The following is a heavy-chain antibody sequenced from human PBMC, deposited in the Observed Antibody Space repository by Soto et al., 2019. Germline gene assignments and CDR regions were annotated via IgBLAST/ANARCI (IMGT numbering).Heavy chain of an antibody. V-gene: IGHV3-23*01. CDR1: GFTFSRYG. Sequence: TVGSLRLSCAASGFTFSRYGMTWVRQAPGKGLEWVSFSSATGAGTYYADSVKGRFTISRDNSKNTLYLQMTSLRADDTAVYYCAKDRRAGGNYGFYSDFWGQGALVTVSS. CDR2: SSATGAGT. J-gene: IGHJ4*02. CDR3: AKDRRAGGNYGFYSDF. D-gene: IGHD1-7*01.